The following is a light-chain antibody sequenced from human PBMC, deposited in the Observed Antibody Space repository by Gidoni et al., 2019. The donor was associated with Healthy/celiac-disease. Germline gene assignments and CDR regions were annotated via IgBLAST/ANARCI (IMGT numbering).Light chain of an antibody. CDR3: AAWDDSLSGVV. CDR1: SSNIGSNY. V-gene: IGLV1-47*01. CDR2: RNN. J-gene: IGLJ2*01. Sequence: QSALTHPPSASGTPGQRVTISCSGSSSNIGSNYVYWYQQLPGTAPKLLIYRNNQRPSGVPDRFSGSKSGTSASQAISGLRSEDEADYYCAAWDDSLSGVVFGGGTKLTVL.